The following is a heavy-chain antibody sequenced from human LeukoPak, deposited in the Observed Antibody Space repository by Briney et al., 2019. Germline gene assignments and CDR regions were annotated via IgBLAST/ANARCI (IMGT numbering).Heavy chain of an antibody. J-gene: IGHJ4*02. D-gene: IGHD1-26*01. CDR3: VKDLGRYRNNCFDY. CDR1: GFPFSSYV. Sequence: GGSLRLSCAASGFPFSSYVMHWLRQAPGKGLEWVAVIWFDGGKIYYADSVKGRFTISRDDSKNTLYLQMNSLRAEDTAVYYCVKDLGRYRNNCFDYWGQGTLVTVSS. V-gene: IGHV3-33*06. CDR2: IWFDGGKI.